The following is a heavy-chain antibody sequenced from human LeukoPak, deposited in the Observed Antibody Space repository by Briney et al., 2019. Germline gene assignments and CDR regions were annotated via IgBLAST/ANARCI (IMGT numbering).Heavy chain of an antibody. CDR1: GYTFTSYY. D-gene: IGHD3-10*01. J-gene: IGHJ4*02. CDR3: ARSTMVRGVL. Sequence: ASVKVSCKASGYTFTSYYMHWVRQAPGQGLEWMGWMNPNSGNTGYAQKFQGRVTMTRNTSISTAYMELSSLRSEDTAVYYCARSTMVRGVLWGQGTLVTVSS. V-gene: IGHV1-8*02. CDR2: MNPNSGNT.